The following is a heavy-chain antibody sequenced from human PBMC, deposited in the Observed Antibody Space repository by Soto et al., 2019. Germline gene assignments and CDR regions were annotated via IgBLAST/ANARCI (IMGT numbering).Heavy chain of an antibody. V-gene: IGHV3-23*01. Sequence: EVQLLESGGGLVQPGGSLRLSCAASGFTFSSYAMSWVRKAPGKGLEWVSGISDSGGSTYYAGSVKGRFTISRDNSKNTLYLQITSLRAEDTAVYYCANGCGGTCYSRIHYWGQGTMVTVSS. CDR2: ISDSGGST. D-gene: IGHD2-15*01. J-gene: IGHJ4*02. CDR3: ANGCGGTCYSRIHY. CDR1: GFTFSSYA.